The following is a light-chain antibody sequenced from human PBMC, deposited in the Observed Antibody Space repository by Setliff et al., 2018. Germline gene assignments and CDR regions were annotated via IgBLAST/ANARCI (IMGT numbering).Light chain of an antibody. CDR2: DVN. CDR1: TSDIGAYNY. CDR3: CSYADTYISV. Sequence: QSVLAQPASVSGSPGQSITISCTGSTSDIGAYNYVAWYQQHPGKAPKLMIYDVNKRPSGVPDRFSGSKSGNTASLTISGLQTEDEADYYCCSYADTYISVFGSGTKVTVL. J-gene: IGLJ1*01. V-gene: IGLV2-11*01.